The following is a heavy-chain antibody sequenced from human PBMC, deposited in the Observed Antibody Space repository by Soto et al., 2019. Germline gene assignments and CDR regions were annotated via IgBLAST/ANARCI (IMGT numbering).Heavy chain of an antibody. Sequence: LGESLKISCKGSGYSCTSYWIGWVRQMPGKGLEWMGIIYPGDSDTRYSPSFQGQVTISADKSISTAYLQWSSLKASDTAMYYCARDANLYYDFWSGYPYYFDYWGQGTLVTVSS. D-gene: IGHD3-3*01. J-gene: IGHJ4*02. CDR1: GYSCTSYW. CDR2: IYPGDSDT. V-gene: IGHV5-51*01. CDR3: ARDANLYYDFWSGYPYYFDY.